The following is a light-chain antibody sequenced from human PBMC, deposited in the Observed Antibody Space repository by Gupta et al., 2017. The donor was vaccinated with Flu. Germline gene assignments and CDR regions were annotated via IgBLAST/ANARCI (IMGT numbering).Light chain of an antibody. CDR1: QSLLHSNGYNY. CDR2: LGS. Sequence: DIVMTQSPLSLPVTPGEPASISCRSSQSLLHSNGYNYLDWYLQKPGQSPQLLIYLGSNRASGVPDRFSGSGSGTDFTLKSSRVEAEDVGVYYGMQALQTPPTFGQGTKLEIK. J-gene: IGKJ2*01. CDR3: MQALQTPPT. V-gene: IGKV2-28*01.